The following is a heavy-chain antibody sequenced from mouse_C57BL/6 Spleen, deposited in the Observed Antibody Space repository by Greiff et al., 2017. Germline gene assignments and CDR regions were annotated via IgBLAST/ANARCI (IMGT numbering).Heavy chain of an antibody. CDR3: ARRDSSGYVDYAMDY. V-gene: IGHV1-78*01. Sequence: VQLQESDAELVKPGASVKISCKVSGYTFTDHTIHWMKQRPEQGLEWIGYIYPRDGSTKYNEKFKGKATLTADKSSSTAYMQLNSLTSEDSAVYFCARRDSSGYVDYAMDYWGQGTSVTVSS. CDR1: GYTFTDHT. CDR2: IYPRDGST. D-gene: IGHD3-2*02. J-gene: IGHJ4*01.